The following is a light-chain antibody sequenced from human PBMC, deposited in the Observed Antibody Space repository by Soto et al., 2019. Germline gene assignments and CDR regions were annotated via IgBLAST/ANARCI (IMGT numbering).Light chain of an antibody. Sequence: EILMTQSLATLSVSPCEGVTLSGRASQSVSSYLAWYQQKPGQPPRLLIYGASTRATGIPARFSGSGSGTDFTLTISSLEPEDFAVYYCQQRSNWLTFGGGTKVDIK. CDR1: QSVSSY. CDR2: GAS. V-gene: IGKV3-11*01. CDR3: QQRSNWLT. J-gene: IGKJ4*01.